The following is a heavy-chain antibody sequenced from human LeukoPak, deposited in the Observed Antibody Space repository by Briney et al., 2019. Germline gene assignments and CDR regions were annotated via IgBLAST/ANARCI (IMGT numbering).Heavy chain of an antibody. V-gene: IGHV3-7*01. CDR3: ARHQDSGYDIAFDY. CDR2: IKQDGSEK. D-gene: IGHD5-12*01. J-gene: IGHJ4*02. Sequence: TGGSLRLSCAASGFTFSSYAMSWVRQAPGKGLEWVANIKQDGSEKYYVDSVKGRFTISRDNAKNSLYLQMNSLRAEDTAVYYCARHQDSGYDIAFDYWGQGTLVTVSS. CDR1: GFTFSSYA.